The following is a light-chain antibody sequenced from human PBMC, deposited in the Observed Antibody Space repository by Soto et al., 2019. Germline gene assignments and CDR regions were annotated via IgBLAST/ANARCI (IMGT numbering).Light chain of an antibody. Sequence: IVLTQSPATLSVSPGDRATLSYRASQSLSSNLAWYQQKPGQAPRLLIYGASTRAIGIPARFSGSGSGTEFTLTISSLQSEDLAVYYCQQYNYWPPWTFGQGTKVEIK. CDR1: QSLSSN. V-gene: IGKV3-15*01. J-gene: IGKJ1*01. CDR2: GAS. CDR3: QQYNYWPPWT.